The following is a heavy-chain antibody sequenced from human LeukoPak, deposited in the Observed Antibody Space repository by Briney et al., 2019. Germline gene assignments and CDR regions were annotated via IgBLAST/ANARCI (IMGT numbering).Heavy chain of an antibody. J-gene: IGHJ4*02. V-gene: IGHV4-4*09. CDR3: ARLTRLSTSPDRYYLDY. D-gene: IGHD6-6*01. CDR2: IYTSGGT. CDR1: GDSISSYY. Sequence: PSETLSLTCTVSGDSISSYYWSLIRQPPGKGLEWIGYIYTSGGTNYIPSLKGRVTISIDTSKNQFSLKLSSVTAADSAVYYCARLTRLSTSPDRYYLDYWGQGTLVTVSS.